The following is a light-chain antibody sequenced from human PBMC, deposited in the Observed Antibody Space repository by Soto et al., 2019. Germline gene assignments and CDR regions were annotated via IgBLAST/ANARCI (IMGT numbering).Light chain of an antibody. CDR3: HQRQSWPRT. CDR1: QSVSRY. V-gene: IGKV3-11*01. J-gene: IGKJ1*01. Sequence: EIVLTQSPATLSLSPGARATLSCRASQSVSRYLAWYTKKPGQAPRILIYDASNRATGIPARVRGSGSGTDLTLTISSLQPEEGAVYYGHQRQSWPRTFGQGTKVDIK. CDR2: DAS.